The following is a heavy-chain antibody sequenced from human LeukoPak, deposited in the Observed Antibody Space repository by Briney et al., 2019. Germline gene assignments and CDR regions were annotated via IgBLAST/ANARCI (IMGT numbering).Heavy chain of an antibody. CDR3: ARSTLRAFDI. CDR1: GGSISSSSYY. V-gene: IGHV4-39*01. J-gene: IGHJ3*02. CDR2: IYYSGST. Sequence: SETLSLTCTVSGGSISSSSYYWGWIRQPPGKGLEWTGSIYYSGSTYYNPSLKSRVTISVDTSKNQFSLKLSSVTAADTAVYYCARSTLRAFDIWGQGTMVTVSS.